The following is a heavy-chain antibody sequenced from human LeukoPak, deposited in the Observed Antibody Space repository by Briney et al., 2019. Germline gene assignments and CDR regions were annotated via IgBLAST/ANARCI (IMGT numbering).Heavy chain of an antibody. CDR3: ARDLSHSSGYSDY. J-gene: IGHJ4*02. V-gene: IGHV1-2*02. CDR2: INPNSGGT. Sequence: GASVKVSCKASGYTFTGYYMHWVRQAPGQGLEWMGWINPNSGGTNYAQKFQGRVTMTRDTSISTAYMELSRLRSDDTAVYYCARDLSHSSGYSDYWGQGTLVTVSS. CDR1: GYTFTGYY. D-gene: IGHD3-22*01.